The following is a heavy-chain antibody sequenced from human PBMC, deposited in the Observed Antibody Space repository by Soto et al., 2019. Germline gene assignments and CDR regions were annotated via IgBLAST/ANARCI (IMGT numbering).Heavy chain of an antibody. J-gene: IGHJ1*01. CDR1: GFTFSNYW. D-gene: IGHD3-10*01. V-gene: IGHV3-7*01. CDR2: IKQDGSEK. Sequence: GGSLRLSCAVSGFTFSNYWMSWVRQAPGKGLEWVANIKQDGSEKYYVDSVKGRFTISRDNAKNSLYLQMNSLGAEDTAVYFCSKGLWTFQHWGQGTLVTVSS. CDR3: SKGLWTFQH.